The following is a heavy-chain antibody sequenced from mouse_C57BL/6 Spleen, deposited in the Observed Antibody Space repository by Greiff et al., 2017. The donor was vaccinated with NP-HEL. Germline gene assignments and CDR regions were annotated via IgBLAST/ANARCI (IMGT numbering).Heavy chain of an antibody. CDR2: IRSKSNNYAT. D-gene: IGHD3-3*01. CDR1: GFSFNTYA. J-gene: IGHJ2*01. V-gene: IGHV10-1*01. Sequence: EVQVVESGGGLVQPKGSLKLSCAASGFSFNTYAMNWVRQAPGKGLEWVARIRSKSNNYATYYADSVKDRFTISRDDSESMLYLQMNNLKTEDTAMYYCVRQKGQGSFDYWGQGTTLTVSS. CDR3: VRQKGQGSFDY.